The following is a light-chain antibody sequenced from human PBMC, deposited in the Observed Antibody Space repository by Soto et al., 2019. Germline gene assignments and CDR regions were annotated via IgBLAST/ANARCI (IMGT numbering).Light chain of an antibody. V-gene: IGLV2-8*01. J-gene: IGLJ2*01. Sequence: QSVLTQPPSASGSPGQSVTISCTGTSSDVGGYTYVSWYQHHPGKAPKLIIYAVSKRPSGVPDRFSGSKSGNTASLTVSGLQAEDEADYYCASYAGTNNLEVFGGGTKLTVL. CDR1: SSDVGGYTY. CDR2: AVS. CDR3: ASYAGTNNLEV.